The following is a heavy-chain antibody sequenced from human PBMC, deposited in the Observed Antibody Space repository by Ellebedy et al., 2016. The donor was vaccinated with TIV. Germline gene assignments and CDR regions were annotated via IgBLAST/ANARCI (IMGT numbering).Heavy chain of an antibody. J-gene: IGHJ5*02. CDR2: IYYSGST. Sequence: SETLSLTCTVSGDSISSSSNYWGWIRQPPGQGLEWIGSIYYSGSTYYNPSLKSRVTISVDTSKSQFSLKLSSVTAADTAVYYCARWFGELLYVRWFDPWGQGTLVTVSP. CDR3: ARWFGELLYVRWFDP. V-gene: IGHV4-39*01. CDR1: GDSISSSSNY. D-gene: IGHD3-10*01.